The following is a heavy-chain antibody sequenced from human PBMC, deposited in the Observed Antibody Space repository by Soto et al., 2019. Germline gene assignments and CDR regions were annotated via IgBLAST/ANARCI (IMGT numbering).Heavy chain of an antibody. J-gene: IGHJ4*02. CDR1: GFTFSSYS. Sequence: PGGSLRLSCAASGFTFSSYSMNWVRQAPGKGLEWVSSISSSSSYIYYADSVKGRFTISRDNAKNSLYLQMNSLRAEDTAVYYCARARMSSSSWPFDYWGQGTQVTVSS. CDR2: ISSSSSYI. CDR3: ARARMSSSSWPFDY. D-gene: IGHD6-13*01. V-gene: IGHV3-21*01.